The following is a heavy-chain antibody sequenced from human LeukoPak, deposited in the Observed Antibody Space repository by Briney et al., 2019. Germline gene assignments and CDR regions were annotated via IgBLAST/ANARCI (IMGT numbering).Heavy chain of an antibody. CDR1: GFTFGNYA. CDR2: ISASGHYT. CDR3: AKDGSWGDYYFYFYIDV. D-gene: IGHD3-16*01. Sequence: GGSLRLSCEVSGFTFGNYAMSWVRQAPGKGLEWISGISASGHYTYHADSLKGRLTISRDNSKHTLYLQMNSLRAEDTALYYCAKDGSWGDYYFYFYIDVWGKGTTVTVSS. V-gene: IGHV3-23*01. J-gene: IGHJ6*03.